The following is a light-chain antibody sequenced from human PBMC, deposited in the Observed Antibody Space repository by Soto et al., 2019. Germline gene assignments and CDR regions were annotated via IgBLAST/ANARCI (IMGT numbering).Light chain of an antibody. CDR1: QGISNY. CDR2: AAS. V-gene: IGKV1-9*01. J-gene: IGKJ3*01. CDR3: QQLNSSPFT. Sequence: DIQLTQSPSFLSASVGDRVTITCRASQGISNYLAWYQQKPGKAPQLLIYAASTLQSGVPSRFSGSGSGTEFSLKISSLQREDFATYCYQQLNSSPFTFGPGTKVDIK.